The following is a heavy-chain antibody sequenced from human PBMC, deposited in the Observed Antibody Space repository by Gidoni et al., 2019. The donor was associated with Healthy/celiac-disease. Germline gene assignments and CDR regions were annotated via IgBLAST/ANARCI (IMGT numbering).Heavy chain of an antibody. D-gene: IGHD2-2*01. Sequence: QVQLQQWGAGLLKPSEPLSLTCAVYGGSFSGYYWSWIRQPPGKGLEWIGEINHSGSTNYNPSLKSRVTISVDTSKNQFSLKLSSVTAADTAVYYCARGPSYCSSTSCYRRKFDPWGQGTLVTVSS. CDR3: ARGPSYCSSTSCYRRKFDP. V-gene: IGHV4-34*01. J-gene: IGHJ5*02. CDR1: GGSFSGYY. CDR2: INHSGST.